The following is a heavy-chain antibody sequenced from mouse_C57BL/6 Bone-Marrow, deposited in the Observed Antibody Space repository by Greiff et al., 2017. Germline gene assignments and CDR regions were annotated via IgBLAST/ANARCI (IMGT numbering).Heavy chain of an antibody. D-gene: IGHD1-2*01. J-gene: IGHJ2*01. CDR3: ARRTTAYFDY. V-gene: IGHV1-81*01. CDR2: IHPRSGNT. Sequence: QVQLQQSGAELARPGASVKLSCKASGYTFTSYGISWVKQRTGQGLEWIGEIHPRSGNTYYNEKFKGKATLTADKSSSTAYMELRSLTSEDSAVYFCARRTTAYFDYWGQGTTLTVSS. CDR1: GYTFTSYG.